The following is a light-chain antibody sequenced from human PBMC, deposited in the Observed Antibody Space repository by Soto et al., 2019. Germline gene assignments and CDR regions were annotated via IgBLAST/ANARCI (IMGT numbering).Light chain of an antibody. CDR2: RNN. Sequence: QSVLTQPPFASGTPGQRVTISCSGSSSNIGSNSVYWYQQFPGTAPKLLIYRNNQRPSGVPDRFSGSKSGTSASLAISGLLSEDEADYYCAAWDDSLSGYVVFGGGTKLTVL. CDR3: AAWDDSLSGYVV. J-gene: IGLJ2*01. CDR1: SSNIGSNS. V-gene: IGLV1-47*01.